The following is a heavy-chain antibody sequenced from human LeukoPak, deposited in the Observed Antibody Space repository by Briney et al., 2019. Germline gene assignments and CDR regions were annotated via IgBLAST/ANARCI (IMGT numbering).Heavy chain of an antibody. CDR1: GFSFSSYW. V-gene: IGHV3-74*01. CDR2: INGDGSSI. CDR3: ARVSYGMDV. J-gene: IGHJ6*02. Sequence: GGSLRLSCAASGFSFSSYWMHWVRQAPEKGLVWVSRINGDGSSITYAVSVKGRFTISRDNAKNTLYLQLNSLRAEDTAVYYCARVSYGMDVWGQGTTVTVSS.